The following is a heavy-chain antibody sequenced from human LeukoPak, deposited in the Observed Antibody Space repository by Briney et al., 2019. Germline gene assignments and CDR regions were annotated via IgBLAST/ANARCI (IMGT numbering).Heavy chain of an antibody. D-gene: IGHD6-13*01. CDR3: SAGTAADY. CDR2: LSSISAYT. Sequence: GGSLRLSCVVSGISFTDFYMSWIRPAPGKGLEWISHLSSISAYTHSAESARGGVTISRDKATSALYLDMSALRVEDTAVYYCSAGTAADYWGQGTLVIVSS. V-gene: IGHV3-11*03. CDR1: GISFTDFY. J-gene: IGHJ4*02.